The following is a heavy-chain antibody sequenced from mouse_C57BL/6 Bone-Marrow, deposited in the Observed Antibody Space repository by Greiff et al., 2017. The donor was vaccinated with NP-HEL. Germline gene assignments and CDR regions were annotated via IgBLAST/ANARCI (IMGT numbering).Heavy chain of an antibody. J-gene: IGHJ1*03. D-gene: IGHD2-10*01. V-gene: IGHV1-72*01. CDR3: AKGTYYGNFGWYFDV. CDR1: GYTFTSYW. Sequence: QVQLQQPGAELVKPGASVKLSCKASGYTFTSYWMHWVKQRPGRGLEWIGRIDPNSGGTKYNEKFKSKATLTVDKPSSTAYMQLSSLTSEDSADYYCAKGTYYGNFGWYFDVWGTGTTVTVSS. CDR2: IDPNSGGT.